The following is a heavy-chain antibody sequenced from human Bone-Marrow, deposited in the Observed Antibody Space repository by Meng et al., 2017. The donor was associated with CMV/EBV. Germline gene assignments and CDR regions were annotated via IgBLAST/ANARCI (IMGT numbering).Heavy chain of an antibody. CDR2: IYHSGST. J-gene: IGHJ5*02. CDR3: ARAHAVARYYH. Sequence: GSLRLSCAVSGGSISSSNWWSWVRQPPGKGLEWIGEIYHSGSTNYNPSLKSRVTISVDKSKNQFSLKLSSVTAADTAVYYCARAHAVARYYHWGQGTLVTVSS. CDR1: GGSISSSNW. D-gene: IGHD6-19*01. V-gene: IGHV4-4*02.